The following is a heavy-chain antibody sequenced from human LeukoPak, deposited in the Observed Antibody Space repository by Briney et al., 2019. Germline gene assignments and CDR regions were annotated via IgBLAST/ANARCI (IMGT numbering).Heavy chain of an antibody. CDR2: IYSGGST. CDR3: ASAVNFDWLSH. CDR1: GFTVSSNY. Sequence: GGSLRLSCAASGFTVSSNYMSWVRQAPGKGLEWVSVIYSGGSTYYADSVKGRFTISRDNPKNTLYLQMNSLRAEDTAVYYCASAVNFDWLSHWGQGTLVTVSS. J-gene: IGHJ5*02. D-gene: IGHD3-9*01. V-gene: IGHV3-53*01.